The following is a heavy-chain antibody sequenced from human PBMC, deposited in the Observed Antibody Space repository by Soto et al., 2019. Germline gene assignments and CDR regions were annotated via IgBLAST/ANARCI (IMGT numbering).Heavy chain of an antibody. CDR3: ARGRCGEY. CDR1: GYAFTTYG. J-gene: IGHJ4*02. Sequence: QVHLVQSGAEVKKPGASVKVSCQGSGYAFTTYGITWVRQAPGQGLEWMGWISAHNGNTNYAQKLQGRVTVTRDTSTSTAYMELRSLRYDDTVVYYCARGRCGEYWGQGALVTVSS. V-gene: IGHV1-18*01. D-gene: IGHD3-10*01. CDR2: ISAHNGNT.